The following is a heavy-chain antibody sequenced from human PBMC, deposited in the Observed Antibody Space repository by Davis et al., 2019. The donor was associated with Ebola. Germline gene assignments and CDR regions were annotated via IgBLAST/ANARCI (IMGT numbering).Heavy chain of an antibody. CDR1: GFTVSSKY. CDR2: IHSGGST. D-gene: IGHD3-10*01. Sequence: GGSLRLSCAASGFTVSSKYMSWVRQAPGKGLEWLSVIHSGGSTNYADSVKGRFTISRDNFKNTLYLQMNSLRAEDTAVYYCARGEEVWFGAAAIDYWGQGTPVTVSS. J-gene: IGHJ4*02. CDR3: ARGEEVWFGAAAIDY. V-gene: IGHV3-53*01.